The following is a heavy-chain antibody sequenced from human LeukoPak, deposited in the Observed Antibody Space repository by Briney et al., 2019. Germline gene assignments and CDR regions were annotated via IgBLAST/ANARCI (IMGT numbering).Heavy chain of an antibody. D-gene: IGHD3-9*01. CDR3: ARGHLTYYDILTGYPGDGIDY. CDR2: INHSGST. CDR1: GGSFSGYY. J-gene: IGHJ4*02. Sequence: SETLSLTCAVYGGSFSGYYWSWIRQPPGKGLEWIGEINHSGSTNYNPSLKSRVTISVDTSKNQFSLKLSSVTAADTAVYYCARGHLTYYDILTGYPGDGIDYWGQGTLVTVSS. V-gene: IGHV4-34*01.